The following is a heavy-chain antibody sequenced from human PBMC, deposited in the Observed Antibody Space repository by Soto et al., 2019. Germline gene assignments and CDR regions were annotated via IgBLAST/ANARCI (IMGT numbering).Heavy chain of an antibody. D-gene: IGHD6-13*01. CDR1: GFTFDDYA. CDR3: AKALYGSSSSPIDF. Sequence: EVQLVESGGGLVQPGRSLRLSCAASGFTFDDYAMHWVRQAPGKGLEWVSYITWNSVYTGYADSVKGRSTISRDNANNSLYLQMNSLKPEDTAFYYCAKALYGSSSSPIDFWGQGTLVTVSS. J-gene: IGHJ4*02. CDR2: ITWNSVYT. V-gene: IGHV3-9*01.